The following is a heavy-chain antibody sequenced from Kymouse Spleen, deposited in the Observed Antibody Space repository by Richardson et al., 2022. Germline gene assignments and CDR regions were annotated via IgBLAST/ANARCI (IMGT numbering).Heavy chain of an antibody. V-gene: IGHV3-33*01. CDR1: GFTFSSYG. D-gene: IGHD3-10*01. CDR2: IWYDGSNK. Sequence: QVQLVESGGGVVQPGRSLRLSCAASGFTFSSYGMHWVRQAPGKGLEWVAVIWYDGSNKYYADSVKGRFTISRDNSKNTLYLQMNSLRAEDTAVYYCAREKNYYGSGSLHFDYWGQGTLVTVSS. CDR3: AREKNYYGSGSLHFDY. J-gene: IGHJ4*02.